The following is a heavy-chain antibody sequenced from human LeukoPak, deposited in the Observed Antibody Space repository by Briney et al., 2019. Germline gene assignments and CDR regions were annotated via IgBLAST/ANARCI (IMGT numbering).Heavy chain of an antibody. CDR1: GGCIRSGTYY. D-gene: IGHD1-14*01. Sequence: SDTLPLTCTVSGGCIRSGTYYWGWIRQPPGKGLEWIGSIYHSGSTYYNTSLKSRITISVDTFKNQFSLKLGALTAAETGVYYCARDRKYYYHMDVWGKGTTVTVSS. CDR2: IYHSGST. CDR3: ARDRKYYYHMDV. J-gene: IGHJ6*03. V-gene: IGHV4-39*07.